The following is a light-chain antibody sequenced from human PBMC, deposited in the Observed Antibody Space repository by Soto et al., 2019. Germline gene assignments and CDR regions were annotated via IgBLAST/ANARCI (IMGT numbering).Light chain of an antibody. CDR1: QSISSY. V-gene: IGKV1-33*01. J-gene: IGKJ4*01. Sequence: DIQMTQSPSSLSASVGGRVTITCRASQSISSYLNWYQQKPGQAPKLLIYDASNLETGVPSRFSGSGSGTDFTFTINSLQPEDIATYYCQQYTNLPLTFGGGTKVEIK. CDR2: DAS. CDR3: QQYTNLPLT.